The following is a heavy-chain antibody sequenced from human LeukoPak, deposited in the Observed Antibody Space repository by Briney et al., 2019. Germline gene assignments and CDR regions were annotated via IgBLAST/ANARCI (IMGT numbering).Heavy chain of an antibody. V-gene: IGHV4-30-4*01. CDR1: GGSISSGDYY. CDR2: IYYSGST. D-gene: IGHD3-22*01. Sequence: SETLSLTCTVSGGSISSGDYYWSWIRQPPGEGLEWIGYIYYSGSTYYNPSLKSRVTISVDTSKNQFSLKLSSVAAADTAVYYCARDVGYYDSSGNPYFDYWGQGTLVTVSS. J-gene: IGHJ4*02. CDR3: ARDVGYYDSSGNPYFDY.